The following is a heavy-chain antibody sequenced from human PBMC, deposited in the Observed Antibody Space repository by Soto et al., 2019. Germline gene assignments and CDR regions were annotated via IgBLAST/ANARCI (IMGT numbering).Heavy chain of an antibody. CDR2: IIPIFGTA. CDR1: GGTFSSYA. CDR3: ARARYCSGGSCYNWFDP. D-gene: IGHD2-15*01. Sequence: SVKVSCKASGGTFSSYAISWVRQAPGQGLEWMGGIIPIFGTANYAQKFQGRVTITADESTSTAYMELSSLRSEDTAVYYCARARYCSGGSCYNWFDPWGQGTLVTVSS. V-gene: IGHV1-69*13. J-gene: IGHJ5*02.